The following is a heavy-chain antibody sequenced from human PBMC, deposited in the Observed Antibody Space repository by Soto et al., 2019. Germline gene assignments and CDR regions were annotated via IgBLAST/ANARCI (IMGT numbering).Heavy chain of an antibody. Sequence: KLRRTLSLTCDVSGVPISSSSWWSWVRQPPGKGLEWVGEIYHSGSTNYNPSLKSRVTISVDKSKNQFSLRLTSVTAADTAVYYCASKSSGYQRGWFDPWGHGTLVTVSS. CDR1: GVPISSSSW. V-gene: IGHV4-4*03. CDR3: ASKSSGYQRGWFDP. J-gene: IGHJ5*02. D-gene: IGHD3-22*01. CDR2: IYHSGST.